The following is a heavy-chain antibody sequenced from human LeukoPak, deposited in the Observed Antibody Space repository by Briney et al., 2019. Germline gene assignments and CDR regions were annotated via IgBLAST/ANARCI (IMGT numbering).Heavy chain of an antibody. CDR2: IYSGHNT. Sequence: GGSLRLPCAASGFTVSSNYMSWVRQAPGKGLEWVSVIYSGHNTYYADSVRGRFTISRHNSKNTLYPQMNSLRAEDTAVYYCARDRYDSSGYWDYWGQGTLVTVSS. V-gene: IGHV3-53*04. D-gene: IGHD3-22*01. CDR1: GFTVSSNY. J-gene: IGHJ4*02. CDR3: ARDRYDSSGYWDY.